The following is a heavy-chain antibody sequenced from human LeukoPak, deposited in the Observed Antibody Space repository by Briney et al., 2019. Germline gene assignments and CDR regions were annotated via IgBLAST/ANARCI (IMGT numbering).Heavy chain of an antibody. CDR3: AREGGYDILTGYQDY. J-gene: IGHJ4*02. Sequence: ASVKVSCKASGYIFTTYFIHWVRQAPGQGLEWMGWINPNNGDTNYVQKFQGRVTMTRDTSISTAYMELTRLGSDDTAVYYCAREGGYDILTGYQDYWGQGTLVTVSS. D-gene: IGHD3-9*01. V-gene: IGHV1-2*02. CDR1: GYIFTTYF. CDR2: INPNNGDT.